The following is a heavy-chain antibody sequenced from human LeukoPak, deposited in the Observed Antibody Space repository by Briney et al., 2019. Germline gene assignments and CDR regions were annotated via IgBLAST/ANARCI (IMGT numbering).Heavy chain of an antibody. D-gene: IGHD3-22*01. Sequence: GASVTVSCKASGYTFTGYYMHWVRQAPGQGLEWMGWINPNSGGTNYAQKFQGRVTMTRDTSISTAYMELSRLRSDDTAVYYCAAYYYDSSGYYFDYWGQGTLVAVSS. V-gene: IGHV1-2*02. CDR1: GYTFTGYY. CDR3: AAYYYDSSGYYFDY. J-gene: IGHJ4*02. CDR2: INPNSGGT.